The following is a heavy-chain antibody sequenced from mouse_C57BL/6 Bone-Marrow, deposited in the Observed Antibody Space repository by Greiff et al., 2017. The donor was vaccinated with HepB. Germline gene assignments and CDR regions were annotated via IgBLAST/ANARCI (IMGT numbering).Heavy chain of an antibody. CDR2: IHPNSGST. J-gene: IGHJ1*03. Sequence: QVQLQQPGAELVKPGASVKLSCKASGYTFTSYWMHWVKQRPGQGLEWIGMIHPNSGSTNYNEKFKSKATLTVDKSSSTAYMQLSSLTSEDSAVYYCASSYYGSSLLYWDFDVWGTGTTVTVSS. CDR3: ASSYYGSSLLYWDFDV. D-gene: IGHD1-1*01. V-gene: IGHV1-64*01. CDR1: GYTFTSYW.